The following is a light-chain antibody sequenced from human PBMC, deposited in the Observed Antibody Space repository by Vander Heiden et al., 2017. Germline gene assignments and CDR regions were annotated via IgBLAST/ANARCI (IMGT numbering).Light chain of an antibody. CDR3: MQGLQTHT. J-gene: IGKJ5*01. Sequence: DIVMTQSPLSLPVTPGEPASISCRSSQSLLHSNGYNYLDWYLQKAGQSPQLLIYSGSHRASGVPDRFSGSGSGTEFTLKISRVEAEDVGVYYCMQGLQTHTFGQGTRLEIK. CDR1: QSLLHSNGYNY. V-gene: IGKV2-28*01. CDR2: SGS.